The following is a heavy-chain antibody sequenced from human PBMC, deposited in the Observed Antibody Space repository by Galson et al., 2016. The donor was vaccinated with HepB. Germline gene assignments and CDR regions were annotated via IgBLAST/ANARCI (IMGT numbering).Heavy chain of an antibody. CDR3: ARDRTYFRAGYTDY. D-gene: IGHD3/OR15-3a*01. J-gene: IGHJ4*02. CDR2: INHGGST. CDR1: GYSIGSGYY. Sequence: SETLSLTCSVSGYSIGSGYYWGWVRQPPGKGLEWIGSINHGGSTYYNPSFKSRVTMSLDSPRNEFSLKVISVTAADTAVYYCARDRTYFRAGYTDYWGRGTLVIVSS. V-gene: IGHV4-38-2*02.